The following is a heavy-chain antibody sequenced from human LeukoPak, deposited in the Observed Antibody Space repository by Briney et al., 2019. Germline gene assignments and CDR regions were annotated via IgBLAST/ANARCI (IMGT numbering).Heavy chain of an antibody. CDR3: ARASMVRGVIGY. J-gene: IGHJ4*02. V-gene: IGHV4-34*01. Sequence: SETLSLTCAVYGGSFSGYYWSWIRQPPGKGLEWIGEINHSGSTNYNPSLKSRVTISVDTSKNQFSLKLSSVTAADTAVCYCARASMVRGVIGYWGQGTLVTVSS. CDR1: GGSFSGYY. CDR2: INHSGST. D-gene: IGHD3-10*01.